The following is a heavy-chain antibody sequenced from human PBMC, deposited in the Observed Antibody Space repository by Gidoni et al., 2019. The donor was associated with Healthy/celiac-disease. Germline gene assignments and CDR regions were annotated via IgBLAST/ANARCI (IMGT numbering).Heavy chain of an antibody. CDR2: ISGSGGST. D-gene: IGHD3-9*01. V-gene: IGHV3-23*01. CDR3: AKDRGYDILTGGAGIFDY. Sequence: EVQLLESGGGLVQPGGSLRLSCAASGFTFSSYAMSWVSQAPGKGLWWVSAISGSGGSTYYADSVKGRFTISRDNSKNTLYLQMNSLRAEDTAVYYCAKDRGYDILTGGAGIFDYWGQGTLVTVSS. CDR1: GFTFSSYA. J-gene: IGHJ4*02.